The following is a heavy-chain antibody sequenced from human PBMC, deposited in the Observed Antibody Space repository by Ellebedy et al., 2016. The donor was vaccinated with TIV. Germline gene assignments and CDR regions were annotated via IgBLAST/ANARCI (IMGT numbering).Heavy chain of an antibody. Sequence: GGSLRLSCAASGFTLDPYAMHWVRQAPGQGLEWLAVISYDGMHIHYADSVKGRFTISRDNSKNTLYLQMNSLRPEDTAVYYCATDGSYGDYRSPTHAFEMWGQGTLVTVSS. V-gene: IGHV3-30*04. CDR2: ISYDGMHI. J-gene: IGHJ3*02. CDR1: GFTLDPYA. CDR3: ATDGSYGDYRSPTHAFEM. D-gene: IGHD4-17*01.